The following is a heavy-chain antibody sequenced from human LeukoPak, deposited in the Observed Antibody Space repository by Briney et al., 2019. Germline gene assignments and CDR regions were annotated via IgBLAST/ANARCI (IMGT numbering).Heavy chain of an antibody. D-gene: IGHD3-10*01. CDR1: GFTFSDYY. CDR2: ISSGGGTR. V-gene: IGHV3-11*04. J-gene: IGHJ6*03. Sequence: GGSLRLSCAASGFTFSDYYMNWIRQAPGKGLEWVSYISSGGGTRSYADSVKGRFTISRDNAKNSLYLQMNSLRAEDTAVYYCAREGPTYGSGSYYNPIPLYYYYYYMDVWGKGTTVTVSS. CDR3: AREGPTYGSGSYYNPIPLYYYYYYMDV.